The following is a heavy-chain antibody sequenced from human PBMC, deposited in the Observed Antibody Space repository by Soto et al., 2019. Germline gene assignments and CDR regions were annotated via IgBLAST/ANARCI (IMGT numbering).Heavy chain of an antibody. CDR1: GYTFTSYA. V-gene: IGHV1-3*01. CDR2: INAGNGNT. D-gene: IGHD3-10*01. Sequence: ASVKVSCKASGYTFTSYAMHWVRQAPGQRLEWMGRINAGNGNTKYSQKFQGRVTITRDTSASTAYMELSSLRSEDTAVYYCATSIWASRITMVRGVSYAFDIWGQGTMVTVSS. J-gene: IGHJ3*02. CDR3: ATSIWASRITMVRGVSYAFDI.